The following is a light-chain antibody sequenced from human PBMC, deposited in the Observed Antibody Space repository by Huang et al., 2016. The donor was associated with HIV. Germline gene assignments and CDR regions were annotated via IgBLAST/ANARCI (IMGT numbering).Light chain of an antibody. CDR3: HQYSGWPPGT. Sequence: DIVMTQSPAFLSASPGERANLSCRASQTVGTNLAWYQQKPGQAPRLLIYGASTRAMGIEVRCSGSGSGTEFTLTISSLQSEDFAVYYCHQYSGWPPGTFGQGTKLEIK. CDR1: QTVGTN. V-gene: IGKV3-15*01. J-gene: IGKJ2*01. CDR2: GAS.